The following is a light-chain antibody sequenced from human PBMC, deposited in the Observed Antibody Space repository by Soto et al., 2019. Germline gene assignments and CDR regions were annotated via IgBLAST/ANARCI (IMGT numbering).Light chain of an antibody. Sequence: EIVLTQSPGTLSLSPGERATLSCGASQTVSSDWLAWYQQKPGQAPRLLIYGASSRATGIPDRLSGSGSGTDFTLTISRLEPEDFAVYYCQQYGGSPLTFGGGTRVEIK. V-gene: IGKV3-20*01. J-gene: IGKJ4*01. CDR1: QTVSSDW. CDR3: QQYGGSPLT. CDR2: GAS.